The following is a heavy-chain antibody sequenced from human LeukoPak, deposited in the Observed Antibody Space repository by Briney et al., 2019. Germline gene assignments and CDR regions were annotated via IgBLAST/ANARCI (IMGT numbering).Heavy chain of an antibody. CDR1: GGSVTTSY. Sequence: SETLSLTCTVSGGSVTTSYWSWIRQSAGEGLEWIGRVYISGSTNYNPSLKSRVTMSVDTSKNQFSLKLSSVTAADTAVYYCARELLWFGTYYYGMDVWGQGTTVTVSS. V-gene: IGHV4-4*07. CDR2: VYISGST. D-gene: IGHD3-10*01. CDR3: ARELLWFGTYYYGMDV. J-gene: IGHJ6*02.